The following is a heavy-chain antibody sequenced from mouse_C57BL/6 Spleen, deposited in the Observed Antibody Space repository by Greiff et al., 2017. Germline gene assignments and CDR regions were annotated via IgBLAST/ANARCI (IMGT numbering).Heavy chain of an antibody. CDR1: GYTFTDYN. CDR2: INPNNGGT. Sequence: VQLKQSGPELVKPGASVKMSCKASGYTFTDYNMHWVKQSHGKSLEWIGYINPNNGGTSYNQKFKGKATLTVNKSSSTAYIELRSRTSEDSAVDYCARDTTVDWYFDVWGTGTTVTVSS. D-gene: IGHD1-1*01. CDR3: ARDTTVDWYFDV. V-gene: IGHV1-22*01. J-gene: IGHJ1*03.